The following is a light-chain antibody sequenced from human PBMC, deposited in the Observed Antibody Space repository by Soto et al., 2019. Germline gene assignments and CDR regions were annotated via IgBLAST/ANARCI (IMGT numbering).Light chain of an antibody. V-gene: IGKV3-15*01. CDR2: GAS. J-gene: IGKJ2*01. CDR3: QQYNNWPPSDMFT. Sequence: EMVMTQSPATLSVAPGESASLSCRASQSIAGNLAWFQQKPGQAPRLLIYGASTRATGVPTRFSGSASETDFTLTISGLQSEDFAVYYCQQYNNWPPSDMFTFGQGTKLEIK. CDR1: QSIAGN.